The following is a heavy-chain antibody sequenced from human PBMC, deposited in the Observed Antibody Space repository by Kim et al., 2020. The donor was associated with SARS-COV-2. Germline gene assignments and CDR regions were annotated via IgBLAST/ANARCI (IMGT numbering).Heavy chain of an antibody. CDR3: ARDPWGFGELVGY. CDR2: IYHSGST. J-gene: IGHJ4*02. CDR1: GGSISSSNW. V-gene: IGHV4-4*02. Sequence: SETLSLTCAVSGGSISSSNWWSWVRQPPGKGLEWIGEIYHSGSTNYNPSLKSRVTISVDKSKNQFSLKLSSVTTADTAVYYCARDPWGFGELVGYWGQGTLVTVSS. D-gene: IGHD3-10*01.